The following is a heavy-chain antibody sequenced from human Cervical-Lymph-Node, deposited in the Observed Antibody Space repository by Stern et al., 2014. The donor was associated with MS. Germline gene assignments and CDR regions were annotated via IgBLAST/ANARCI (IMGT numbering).Heavy chain of an antibody. D-gene: IGHD6-19*01. CDR3: AKDISSGRWEAQYYYGMDV. CDR2: ISCNSWSM. CDR1: RFNFDDYA. V-gene: IGHV3-9*01. Sequence: VQLVESGGGLVQPGRSLRLSCAGSRFNFDDYAMHWVRQAPGRGLEWVSSISCNSWSMEYADSVKGRFTISRDNAKNSLYLQMDSLRVEDTAIYYCAKDISSGRWEAQYYYGMDVWGQGTTVTVSS. J-gene: IGHJ6*02.